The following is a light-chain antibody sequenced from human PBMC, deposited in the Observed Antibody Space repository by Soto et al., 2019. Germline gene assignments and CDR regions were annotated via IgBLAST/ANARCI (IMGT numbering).Light chain of an antibody. V-gene: IGLV1-51*01. CDR2: DNN. J-gene: IGLJ2*01. CDR3: ETWDSSLSAVV. CDR1: SSNIGNNY. Sequence: QSVLTQPPSVSAAPGQTVTISCSGSSSNIGNNYVSWYQQLPETAPKLLIYDNNKRPSGIPDRFSGSKSATSATLGITGLQTGDEAHYYCETWDSSLSAVVFGGGTKLTVL.